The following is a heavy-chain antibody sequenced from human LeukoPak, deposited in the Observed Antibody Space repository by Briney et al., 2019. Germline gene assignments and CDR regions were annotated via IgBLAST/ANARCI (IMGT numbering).Heavy chain of an antibody. CDR1: GFTFSSYG. Sequence: GGSLRLSCAAPGFTFSSYGMHWVRQAPGKGLEWVAVIWYDGSNKYYADSVKGRFTISRDNSKNTLYLQMNSLRAEDTAVYYCASDYYDSSGSLDYWGQGTLVTVSS. V-gene: IGHV3-33*01. D-gene: IGHD3-22*01. J-gene: IGHJ4*02. CDR2: IWYDGSNK. CDR3: ASDYYDSSGSLDY.